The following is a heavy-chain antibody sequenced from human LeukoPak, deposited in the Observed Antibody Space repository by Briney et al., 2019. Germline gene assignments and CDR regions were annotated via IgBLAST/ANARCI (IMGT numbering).Heavy chain of an antibody. CDR2: INHSGST. J-gene: IGHJ6*03. Sequence: PSETLSLTCAVYVGSFSGYYWSWIRQPPGKGLEWIGEINHSGSTNYNSSLKSRVTISVDTSKNQFSLKLSSVTAADTAVYNCARGYYGSGSHCCHMDVWGKGTTITVS. V-gene: IGHV4-34*01. D-gene: IGHD3-10*01. CDR1: VGSFSGYY. CDR3: ARGYYGSGSHCCHMDV.